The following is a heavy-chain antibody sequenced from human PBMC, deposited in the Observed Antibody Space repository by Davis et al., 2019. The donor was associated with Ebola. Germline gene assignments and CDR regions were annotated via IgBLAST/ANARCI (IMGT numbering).Heavy chain of an antibody. CDR3: ARALHDEVLDY. D-gene: IGHD3/OR15-3a*01. CDR1: GFTFSNHA. Sequence: PGGSLRLSCVASGFTFSNHAMHWVRQAPGKGLEWVAVTSHNERERFYGESVQGRFTISRDNSENVLYLQMDSLRPGDTAIYFCARALHDEVLDYWGQGTMVAV. CDR2: TSHNERER. V-gene: IGHV3-30*04. J-gene: IGHJ3*01.